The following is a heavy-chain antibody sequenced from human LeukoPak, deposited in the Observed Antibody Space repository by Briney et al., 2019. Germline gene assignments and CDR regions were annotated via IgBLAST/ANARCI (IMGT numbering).Heavy chain of an antibody. CDR3: AQELLCAYDLGD. CDR1: GVTVSGYW. D-gene: IGHD5-12*01. V-gene: IGHV3-74*01. CDR2: INSDGSST. J-gene: IGHJ4*02. Sequence: GGSLILTCTVSGVTVSGYWRSWIRQAPGKGLVWVSRINSDGSSTSYADSVKGRFTISRDNAKNTRYLQMNSLRADDTAMSYCAQELLCAYDLGDRGPGTLVTVSS.